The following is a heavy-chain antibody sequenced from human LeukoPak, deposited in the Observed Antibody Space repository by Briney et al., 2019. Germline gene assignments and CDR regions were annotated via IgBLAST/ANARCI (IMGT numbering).Heavy chain of an antibody. Sequence: GASVKASRKASGYTFTGYYMHGLRQAPGQGLEWMGWINPNRGGTNYAQKFQGRVTMTRDKSISTAYMELSSLRSEDTAVYYCAGYYGGWYYFDYWGQGTLVTVSS. V-gene: IGHV1-2*02. CDR3: AGYYGGWYYFDY. D-gene: IGHD6-19*01. CDR2: INPNRGGT. J-gene: IGHJ4*02. CDR1: GYTFTGYY.